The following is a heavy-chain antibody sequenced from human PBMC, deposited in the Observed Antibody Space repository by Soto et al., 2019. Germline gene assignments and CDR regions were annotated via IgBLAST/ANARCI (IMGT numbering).Heavy chain of an antibody. D-gene: IGHD2-15*01. CDR3: ARGGLLDVFAF. CDR1: GGTFSSYA. J-gene: IGHJ3*01. CDR2: IIPIFGTA. Sequence: ASVKVSCKASGGTFSSYAISWVRQAPGQGLEWMGGIIPIFGTANYAQKLQGRVTITADESTSTAYMELSSLRSEDTAAYYCARGGLLDVFAFWGKGTLVPVS. V-gene: IGHV1-69*13.